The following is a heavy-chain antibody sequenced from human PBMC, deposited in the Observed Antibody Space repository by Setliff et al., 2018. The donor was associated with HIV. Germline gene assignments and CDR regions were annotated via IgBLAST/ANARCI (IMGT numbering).Heavy chain of an antibody. CDR3: ARDRIEVVVDGPHDVFDV. J-gene: IGHJ3*01. D-gene: IGHD2-15*01. CDR2: IHTSGST. CDR1: GDSIGYYY. V-gene: IGHV4-4*07. Sequence: SETLSLTCTASGDSIGYYYWSWIRQPAGRGLEWMGRIHTSGSTNYNPSLTSRVTLSVDTSKNQFFLKLTSLSAADTAVYYCARDRIEVVVDGPHDVFDVWGRGTTVTVSS.